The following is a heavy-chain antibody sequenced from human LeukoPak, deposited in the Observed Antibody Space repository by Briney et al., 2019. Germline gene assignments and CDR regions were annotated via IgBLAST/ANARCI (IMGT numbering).Heavy chain of an antibody. J-gene: IGHJ5*02. CDR3: ARELWDSSGYENWFDP. D-gene: IGHD3-22*01. Sequence: PGGSLRLSCAASGFTFSSYWMHWVRQAPGKGLAWVSRINSDGSSTSYADSVKGRFTISRDNAKNTLYLQMNSLRAEDTAVYYCARELWDSSGYENWFDPWGQGTLVTVSS. CDR2: INSDGSST. V-gene: IGHV3-74*01. CDR1: GFTFSSYW.